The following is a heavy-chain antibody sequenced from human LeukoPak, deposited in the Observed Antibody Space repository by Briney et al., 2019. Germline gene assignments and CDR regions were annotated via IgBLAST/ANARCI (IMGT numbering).Heavy chain of an antibody. CDR2: INHSGST. CDR3: ARVLMVRGVIRSYYYYYYMDA. Sequence: KPSETLSLTCAVYGVSFSGYYWSWIRPPPGKGLEWIGEINHSGSTNYNPSLKSRVTISVDTSKNQFSLKLSSVTAADTAVYYCARVLMVRGVIRSYYYYYYMDAWGKGTTVTVSS. J-gene: IGHJ6*03. CDR1: GVSFSGYY. V-gene: IGHV4-34*01. D-gene: IGHD3-10*01.